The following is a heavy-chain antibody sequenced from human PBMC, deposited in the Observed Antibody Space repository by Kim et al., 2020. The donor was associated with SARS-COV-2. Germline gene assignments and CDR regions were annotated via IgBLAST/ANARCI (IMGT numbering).Heavy chain of an antibody. CDR3: VRVRVPGRY. D-gene: IGHD3-10*01. Sequence: SETLSLTCTVSGASVSSGSYFWSWIRQPPGKGLEWIGYIQNSGSTNYNSSLKSRVTISMDTSKNQFSLKLTSVTAADTAVYYWVRVRVPGRYGGQGTLVT. V-gene: IGHV4-61*01. J-gene: IGHJ4*02. CDR1: GASVSSGSYF. CDR2: IQNSGST.